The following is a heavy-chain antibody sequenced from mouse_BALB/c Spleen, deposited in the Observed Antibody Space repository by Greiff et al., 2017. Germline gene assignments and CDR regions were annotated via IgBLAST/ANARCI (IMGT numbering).Heavy chain of an antibody. D-gene: IGHD1-1*01. CDR2: IRLKSNNYAT. J-gene: IGHJ4*01. CDR3: TRGGYYGAMDY. V-gene: IGHV6-6*02. Sequence: EVKVEESGGGLVQPGGSMKLSCVASGFTFSNYWMNWVRQSPEKGLEWVAEIRLKSNNYATHYAESVKGRFTISRDDSKSSVYLQMNNLRAEDTGIYYCTRGGYYGAMDYWGQGTSVTVSS. CDR1: GFTFSNYW.